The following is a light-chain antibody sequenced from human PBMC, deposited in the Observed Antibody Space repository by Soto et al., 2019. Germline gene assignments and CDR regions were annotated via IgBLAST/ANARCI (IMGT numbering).Light chain of an antibody. J-gene: IGLJ1*01. CDR2: DNN. Sequence: QSVLTQPPSVSGAPGQRVTISRTGSSSNIGAGYDVHWYQQLPGTAPKLLIYDNNNRPSGVPDRFSGSKSGTSASLAITGLQAEDEADYYCQSFDSSLTGWVFGTGTKVTVL. V-gene: IGLV1-40*01. CDR3: QSFDSSLTGWV. CDR1: SSNIGAGYD.